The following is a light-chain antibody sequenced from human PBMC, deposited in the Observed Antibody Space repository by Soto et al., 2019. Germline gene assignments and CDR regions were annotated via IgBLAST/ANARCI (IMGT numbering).Light chain of an antibody. CDR1: QGIRND. V-gene: IGKV1-6*01. CDR2: AAS. Sequence: AIQMTQTPSSLSASVGDRVTITCRASQGIRNDLGWYQQKPGKAPKLLIYAASSLQSGVPSRFSGSGSGTDFTLTISSLQPEDFATYYCLQDYNYPLTFGGRTKADI. CDR3: LQDYNYPLT. J-gene: IGKJ4*01.